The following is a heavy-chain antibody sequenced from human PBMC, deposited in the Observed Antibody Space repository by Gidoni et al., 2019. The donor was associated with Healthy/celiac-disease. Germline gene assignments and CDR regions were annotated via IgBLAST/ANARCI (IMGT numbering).Heavy chain of an antibody. CDR1: GYTFTSHA. CDR3: ARGQRYSSGWHA. V-gene: IGHV1-3*01. CDR2: INAGNGNT. D-gene: IGHD6-19*01. J-gene: IGHJ5*02. Sequence: QVQLVQSGAEVKKPGASVKVSCKASGYTFTSHAMHWVRQAPGQRLEWMGWINAGNGNTKYSQKFQGRVTITRDTSASTAYMELSSLRSEDTAVYYCARGQRYSSGWHAWGQGTLVTVSS.